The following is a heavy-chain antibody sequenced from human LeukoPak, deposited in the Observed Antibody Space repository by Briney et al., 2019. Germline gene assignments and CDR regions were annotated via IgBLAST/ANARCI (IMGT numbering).Heavy chain of an antibody. CDR2: ISYDGSNK. D-gene: IGHD6-6*01. J-gene: IGHJ6*03. Sequence: SGGSLRLSCAASGFTFSSYDMTWVRQAPGKGLEWVAVISYDGSNKYYADSVKGRFTISRDNSKNTLYLQMNSLRAEDTAVYYCAKDGRHSSSSGYYYYYMDVWGKGTTVTVSS. CDR1: GFTFSSYD. V-gene: IGHV3-30*18. CDR3: AKDGRHSSSSGYYYYYMDV.